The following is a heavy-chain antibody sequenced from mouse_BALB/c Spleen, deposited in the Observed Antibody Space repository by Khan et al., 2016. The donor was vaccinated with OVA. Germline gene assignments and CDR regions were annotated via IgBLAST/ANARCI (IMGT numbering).Heavy chain of an antibody. CDR1: GFTFGTYT. J-gene: IGHJ2*01. CDR3: AISLSDYGSSHLFDD. D-gene: IGHD1-1*01. CDR2: ISGGGRT. V-gene: IGHV5-12-2*01. Sequence: EVELVESGGGLVQPGGSLKLSCAASGFTFGTYTMSWVRQTPEKRLEWVAYISGGGRTYYLATVKGRFTISRDNAKTTLYLHMSSLKSEDPAMYYCAISLSDYGSSHLFDDGGQGTTLTVSS.